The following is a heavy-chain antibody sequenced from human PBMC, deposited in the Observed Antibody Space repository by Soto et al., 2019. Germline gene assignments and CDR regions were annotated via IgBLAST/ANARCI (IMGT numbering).Heavy chain of an antibody. CDR3: ARDSYDSSGYYLFGS. CDR2: IYYSGST. CDR1: GGSISSYY. J-gene: IGHJ5*01. Sequence: SETLSLTCAVSGGSISSYYWSWIRQPPGKGLEWIGYIYYSGSTNYNPSLKSRVTISVDTSKNQFSLKLSSVTAADTAVYYCARDSYDSSGYYLFGSWGQGTLVTVSS. V-gene: IGHV4-59*01. D-gene: IGHD3-22*01.